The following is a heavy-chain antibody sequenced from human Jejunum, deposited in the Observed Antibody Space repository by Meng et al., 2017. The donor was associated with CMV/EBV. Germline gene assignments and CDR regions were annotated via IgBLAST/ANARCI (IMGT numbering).Heavy chain of an antibody. V-gene: IGHV1-18*01. D-gene: IGHD1-26*01. CDR1: GYTFTSYG. CDR2: INAYNGDT. CDR3: ARVEVGITSGDY. Sequence: QVQLVQSGAEVKKPXXSVKVSCKASGYTFTSYGFNWVRQAPGQGLEWMGWINAYNGDTNYAQTLQGRVTMTTDTSTSTAYMELRSLRSDDTAVYYCARVEVGITSGDYWGQGSLVTVSS. J-gene: IGHJ4*02.